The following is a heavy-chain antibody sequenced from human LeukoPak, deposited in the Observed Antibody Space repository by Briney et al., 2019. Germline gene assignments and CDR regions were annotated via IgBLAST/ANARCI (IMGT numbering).Heavy chain of an antibody. CDR3: AREMGGDYGSGTFFDL. J-gene: IGHJ4*02. CDR1: GFTFSNSW. D-gene: IGHD3-10*01. Sequence: GGSLRLSCAASGFTFSNSWMTWVRQVPGKGLEWVATINGEGSDKYYVDSVKGRFIISRDNAKNSLHLQMSSLRVEDTAVYYCAREMGGDYGSGTFFDLWGQGNMVTVSS. CDR2: INGEGSDK. V-gene: IGHV3-7*03.